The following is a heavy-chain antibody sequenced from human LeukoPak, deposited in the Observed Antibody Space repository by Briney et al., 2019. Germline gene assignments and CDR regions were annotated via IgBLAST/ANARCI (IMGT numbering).Heavy chain of an antibody. V-gene: IGHV3-9*01. Sequence: PGGSLRLSCAASGFTFDDYAMHWVRQAPGKGLEWVSGISWNSGSIGYADSVKGRFTISRDNAKNSLYPQMNSLRAGDTALYYCAKEHSSGWYMFAYFDYWGQGTLVTVSS. CDR1: GFTFDDYA. J-gene: IGHJ4*02. CDR3: AKEHSSGWYMFAYFDY. CDR2: ISWNSGSI. D-gene: IGHD6-19*01.